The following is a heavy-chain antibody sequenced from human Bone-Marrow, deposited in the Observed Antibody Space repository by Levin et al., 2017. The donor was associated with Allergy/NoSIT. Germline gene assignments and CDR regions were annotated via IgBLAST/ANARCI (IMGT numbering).Heavy chain of an antibody. Sequence: KPGGSLRLSCVGSGLTLSDYSMTWVRQAPGKGLQWVSTLTRSKDYIYYADSVKGRFTISRDDASNSLYLQMDGLRGEDTAVYYCARDSSAWSRDLWGQGTLVTVSS. D-gene: IGHD6-19*01. V-gene: IGHV3-21*01. CDR3: ARDSSAWSRDL. CDR2: LTRSKDYI. J-gene: IGHJ4*02. CDR1: GLTLSDYS.